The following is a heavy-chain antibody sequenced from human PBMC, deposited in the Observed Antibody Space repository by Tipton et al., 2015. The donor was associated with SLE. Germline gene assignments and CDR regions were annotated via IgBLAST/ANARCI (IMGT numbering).Heavy chain of an antibody. CDR1: GGSISSGGYY. Sequence: TLSLTCSISGGSISSGGYYWSWIRQKTGKGLEWIGNIDYRGSTRYHPSLESRVSISKDTSKNQFSLNLNSVTAADTALYYCATGIIVKFSGSLPIYAYSIWGQGTMVTVSS. CDR2: IDYRGST. V-gene: IGHV4-31*03. D-gene: IGHD1-26*01. J-gene: IGHJ3*02. CDR3: ATGIIVKFSGSLPIYAYSI.